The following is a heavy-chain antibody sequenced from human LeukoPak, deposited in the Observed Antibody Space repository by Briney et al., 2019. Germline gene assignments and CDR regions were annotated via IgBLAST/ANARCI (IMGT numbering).Heavy chain of an antibody. CDR1: GGSISSGGYY. Sequence: SETLSLTCTVSGGSISSGGYYWSWIRQPPGKGLEWIGYIYHSGSTYYNPSLKSRVTISVDRSKNQFSLKLSSVTAADTAVYYCATGIPAARASRAFDIWGQGTMVTVSS. D-gene: IGHD2-2*01. CDR3: ATGIPAARASRAFDI. V-gene: IGHV4-30-2*01. J-gene: IGHJ3*02. CDR2: IYHSGST.